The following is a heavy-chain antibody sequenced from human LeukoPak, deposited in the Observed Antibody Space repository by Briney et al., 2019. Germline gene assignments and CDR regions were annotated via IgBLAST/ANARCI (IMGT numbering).Heavy chain of an antibody. J-gene: IGHJ4*02. D-gene: IGHD5-18*01. CDR3: ARSGGDTAMDYFDY. V-gene: IGHV3-48*03. CDR2: ISSSGSTI. CDR1: GFTFSSYE. Sequence: GGSLRLSCAASGFTFSSYEMNWVRQAPGKGLEWVSYISSSGSTIYYADSVKGRFTISRDNSKNTLYLQMNSLRAEDTAVYYCARSGGDTAMDYFDYWGQGTLVTVSS.